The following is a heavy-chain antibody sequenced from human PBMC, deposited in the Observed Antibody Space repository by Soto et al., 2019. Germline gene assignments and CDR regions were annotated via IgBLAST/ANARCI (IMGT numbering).Heavy chain of an antibody. CDR1: GFTFSDYF. CDR3: ARERDCSSTSCYFDAFDI. D-gene: IGHD2-2*01. Sequence: QVQLVESGGGLVKPGGSLRLSCAASGFTFSDYFMSWIRQAPGKGLEWVSYISSSSSYTNYADSVKGRFTISRDNAKNSLYLQMNSLRAEDTAVYYCARERDCSSTSCYFDAFDIWGQGTMVTVSS. V-gene: IGHV3-11*06. J-gene: IGHJ3*02. CDR2: ISSSSSYT.